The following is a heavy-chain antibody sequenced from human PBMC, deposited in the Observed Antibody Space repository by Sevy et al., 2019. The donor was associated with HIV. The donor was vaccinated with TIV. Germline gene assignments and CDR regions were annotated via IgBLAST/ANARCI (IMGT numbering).Heavy chain of an antibody. Sequence: GGSLRLSCAASGFTFSTYGMHWVRQAPGKGLEWVAVISYDGNNKYYADSVKGRFTISRDNSKNTLYLQMNSLRGVDTAVYYCAGSSYGAQDYWGQGTLVTVSS. D-gene: IGHD3-10*01. CDR2: ISYDGNNK. CDR1: GFTFSTYG. CDR3: AGSSYGAQDY. V-gene: IGHV3-30*03. J-gene: IGHJ4*02.